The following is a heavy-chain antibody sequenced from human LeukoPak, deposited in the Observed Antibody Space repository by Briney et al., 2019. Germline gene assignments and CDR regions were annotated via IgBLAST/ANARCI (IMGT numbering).Heavy chain of an antibody. CDR3: ARVGYYDSSGYRYWYFDL. Sequence: SETLSLTCTVSGGSISSYYWSWIRQPPGKGLEWIGYIYYSGSTNYNPSLKSRVTISVDTSKNQFSLKLSSVTAADTAVYYCARVGYYDSSGYRYWYFDLWGRGTLVTVSS. V-gene: IGHV4-59*01. CDR2: IYYSGST. J-gene: IGHJ2*01. D-gene: IGHD3-22*01. CDR1: GGSISSYY.